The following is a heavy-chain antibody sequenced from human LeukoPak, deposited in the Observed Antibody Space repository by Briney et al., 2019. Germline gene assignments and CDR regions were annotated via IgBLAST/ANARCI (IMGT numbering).Heavy chain of an antibody. CDR2: ISSSGSTI. CDR1: GFTFSDYY. D-gene: IGHD4-23*01. V-gene: IGHV3-11*01. Sequence: GGSLRLSCAASGFTFSDYYMSWIRQAPGKGLEWVSYISSSGSTIYYADSVKGRFTISRDNAKNSLYLQMNSLRAEDTAVYYCARERREKLEAFYYYMAVWGKGTTVTVSS. CDR3: ARERREKLEAFYYYMAV. J-gene: IGHJ6*03.